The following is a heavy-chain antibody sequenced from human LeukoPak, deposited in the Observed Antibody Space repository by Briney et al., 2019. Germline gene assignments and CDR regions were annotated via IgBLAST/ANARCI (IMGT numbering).Heavy chain of an antibody. D-gene: IGHD1-1*01. J-gene: IGHJ3*02. Sequence: ASVKVSCKASGYTFTSYYMHWVRQAPGQGLEWMGIINPSGGSTSYAQKFQGRVTMTRDTSTSTVYMDLSSLRSEDTAVYYCARAGQLRDAFDIWGQGTMVTVSS. V-gene: IGHV1-46*01. CDR2: INPSGGST. CDR1: GYTFTSYY. CDR3: ARAGQLRDAFDI.